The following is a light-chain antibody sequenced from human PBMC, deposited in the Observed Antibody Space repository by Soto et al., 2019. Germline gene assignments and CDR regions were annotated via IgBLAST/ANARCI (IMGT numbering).Light chain of an antibody. V-gene: IGLV4-69*01. Sequence: QSVLTQSPSASASLGASVKLTCTLSGGHSSYAIAWHQQQPEKGPRYLMKLNSDGSHSKGDGIPDRFSGSSSGAERYLIISSLQSEDEADYYCQTWGTGIHVFGTGTKLTVL. CDR1: GGHSSYA. CDR3: QTWGTGIHV. CDR2: LNSDGSH. J-gene: IGLJ1*01.